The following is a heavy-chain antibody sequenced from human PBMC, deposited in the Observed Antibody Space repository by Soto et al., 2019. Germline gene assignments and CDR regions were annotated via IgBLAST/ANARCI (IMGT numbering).Heavy chain of an antibody. CDR1: GFTFSSYG. CDR3: AREDFGVVNDYYYYYMDV. D-gene: IGHD3-3*01. J-gene: IGHJ6*03. CDR2: IWYDGSNK. Sequence: GGSLRLSCAASGFTFSSYGMHWVRQAPGKGLEWVAVIWYDGSNKYYADSVKGRFTISRDNSKNTLYLQMNSLRAEDTAVYYCAREDFGVVNDYYYYYMDVWGKGTTVTVSS. V-gene: IGHV3-33*01.